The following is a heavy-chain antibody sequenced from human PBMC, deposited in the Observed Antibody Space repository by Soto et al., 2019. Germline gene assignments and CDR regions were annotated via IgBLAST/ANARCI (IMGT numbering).Heavy chain of an antibody. CDR1: GFTFSGSA. D-gene: IGHD1-7*01. Sequence: GGSLRLSCAASGFTFSGSAMHWVRQAYGEGQERVGRIRSKANSYATAYAASLKCWFTIFRDDSKNTAYLQMNRLKTEDTAVYYCTRELELKYDYWGQGTQVTVSS. CDR3: TRELELKYDY. V-gene: IGHV3-73*01. J-gene: IGHJ4*02. CDR2: IRSKANSYAT.